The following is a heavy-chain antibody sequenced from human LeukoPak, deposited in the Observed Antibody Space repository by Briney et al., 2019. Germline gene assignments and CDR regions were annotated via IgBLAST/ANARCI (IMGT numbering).Heavy chain of an antibody. V-gene: IGHV3-23*01. Sequence: PGGSLRLSCAASGFTFSGYAMVWVRQAPGKGLEWVSTISGSGANTFYADSVKGRFTISRDNSKNTLYLQINSLRAEGTAVYYCARVPNYCFDYWGQGTLVTVSS. CDR1: GFTFSGYA. CDR3: ARVPNYCFDY. J-gene: IGHJ4*02. CDR2: ISGSGANT.